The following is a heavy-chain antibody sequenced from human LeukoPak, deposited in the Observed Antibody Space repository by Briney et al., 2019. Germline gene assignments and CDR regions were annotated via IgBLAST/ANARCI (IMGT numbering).Heavy chain of an antibody. CDR2: ISYDGSNK. J-gene: IGHJ4*02. V-gene: IGHV3-30-3*01. CDR3: ARLYCSSTSCTTHFDY. Sequence: GRSLRLSCAASGFTFSSYAMHWVRQAPGKGLEWVAVISYDGSNKYYADSVKGRFTISRDNSKNTLYLQMNSLRAEDTAVYYCARLYCSSTSCTTHFDYWGQGTLVTVSS. D-gene: IGHD2-2*01. CDR1: GFTFSSYA.